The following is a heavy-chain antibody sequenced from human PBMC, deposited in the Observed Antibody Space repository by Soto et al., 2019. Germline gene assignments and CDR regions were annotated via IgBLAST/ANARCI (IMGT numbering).Heavy chain of an antibody. CDR3: VRALRHTAMVYPWFDP. J-gene: IGHJ5*02. CDR2: VYESGYT. D-gene: IGHD5-18*01. CDR1: GASVSTGAYY. Sequence: PSETLSLTCTVSGASVSTGAYYWGWVRQRPGRGLEWIGYVYESGYTYYNMSLKSRLTISLDRSNNQFSLGLTSVTAADTAVYYCVRALRHTAMVYPWFDPWRQGTLVTVS. V-gene: IGHV4-31*03.